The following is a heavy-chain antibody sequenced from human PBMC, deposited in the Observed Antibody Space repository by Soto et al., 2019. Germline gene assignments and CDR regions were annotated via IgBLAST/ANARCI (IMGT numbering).Heavy chain of an antibody. D-gene: IGHD4-17*01. Sequence: PSETLSLTCTVSGGSISSGGYYWSWIRQHPGKGLEWIGNIYYSGSTYYNPSLKSRVTISVDTSKNQFSLKLSSVTAADTAVYYCARVDYGGNWFDPWGQGTLVTVSS. J-gene: IGHJ5*02. CDR1: GGSISSGGYY. CDR3: ARVDYGGNWFDP. CDR2: IYYSGST. V-gene: IGHV4-31*03.